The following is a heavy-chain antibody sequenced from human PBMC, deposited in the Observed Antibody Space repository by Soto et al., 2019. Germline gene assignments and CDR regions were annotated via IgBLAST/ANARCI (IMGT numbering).Heavy chain of an antibody. CDR3: ARDQRNWNFYFDY. J-gene: IGHJ4*02. V-gene: IGHV3-33*01. D-gene: IGHD1-7*01. Sequence: QVQLVASGGGVVQPGRSLRLSCSASGFTFSNYGMHWVRQAPGKGLEWVAVIWYDGSNKYYADSVKGRFTISRDNSKNTLYLQMNSLRAEDTAVYYCARDQRNWNFYFDYRGQGTLVTVSS. CDR2: IWYDGSNK. CDR1: GFTFSNYG.